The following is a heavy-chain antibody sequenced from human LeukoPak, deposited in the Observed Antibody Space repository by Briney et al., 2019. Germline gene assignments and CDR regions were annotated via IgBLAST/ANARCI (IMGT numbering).Heavy chain of an antibody. CDR1: GFTFSSYA. CDR3: AKGSGSGSYYNFGDYFDY. D-gene: IGHD3-10*01. CDR2: ISGSGGST. J-gene: IGHJ4*02. V-gene: IGHV3-23*01. Sequence: GGSLRLSWAASGFTFSSYAMSWVRQAPGKGLEWVSAISGSGGSTYYADSVKGRFTISRDNSKNTLYLQMNSLRAEDTAVYYCAKGSGSGSYYNFGDYFDYWGQGTLVTVSS.